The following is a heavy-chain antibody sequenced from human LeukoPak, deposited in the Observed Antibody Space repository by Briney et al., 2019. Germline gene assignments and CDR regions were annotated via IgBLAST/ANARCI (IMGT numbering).Heavy chain of an antibody. D-gene: IGHD5-24*01. CDR3: ARNTDRDAYMAS. Sequence: GGSLRLSCEVTGFSLSSYWMSWVRQAPGKGLEWVANIKQDGTETRYGDSVKGRFTISRDNAKNSLYLQLNSLRGEDTAVYYCARNTDRDAYMASWGQGTLVTVSS. V-gene: IGHV3-7*01. CDR1: GFSLSSYW. CDR2: IKQDGTET. J-gene: IGHJ5*02.